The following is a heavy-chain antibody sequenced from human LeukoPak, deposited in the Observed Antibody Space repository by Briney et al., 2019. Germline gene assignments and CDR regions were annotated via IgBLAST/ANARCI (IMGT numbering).Heavy chain of an antibody. CDR1: GFTFSSYA. CDR2: ISYDGSNK. V-gene: IGHV3-30*18. CDR3: AKFQVYGSGSYPVDY. D-gene: IGHD3-10*01. Sequence: PGGSLRLSCAASGFTFSSYAMHWVRQAPGKGLEWVAVISYDGSNKYYADSVKGRFTISRDNSKNTLYLQMSSLRAEDTAVYYCAKFQVYGSGSYPVDYWGQGTLVTVSS. J-gene: IGHJ4*02.